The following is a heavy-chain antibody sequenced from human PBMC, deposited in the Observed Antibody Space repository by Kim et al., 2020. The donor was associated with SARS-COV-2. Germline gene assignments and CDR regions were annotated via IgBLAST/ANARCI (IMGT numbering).Heavy chain of an antibody. CDR1: GFTFSSCS. D-gene: IGHD3-10*01. CDR3: ARDPWAWPRGLTDS. Sequence: GGSLRLSCAASGFTFSSCSMNWVRQAPGKGLEWVAVITYDGSNKNYADSVNGRFTISRDNSKKTLYLQMNSLTPEDTAVYYCARDPWAWPRGLTDS. CDR2: ITYDGSNK. J-gene: IGHJ5*01. V-gene: IGHV3-30-3*01.